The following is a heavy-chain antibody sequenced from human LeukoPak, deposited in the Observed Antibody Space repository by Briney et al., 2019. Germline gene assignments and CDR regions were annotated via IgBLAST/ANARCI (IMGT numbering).Heavy chain of an antibody. D-gene: IGHD6-19*01. CDR1: GYTFTSYA. J-gene: IGHJ6*03. V-gene: IGHV7-4-1*02. CDR3: ARGPVAGTSSYYYYYMDV. Sequence: GASVKVSCKASGYTFTSYAMNWVRQAPGQELEWMGWINTNTGNPTYAQGFTGRFVFSLDTSVSTAYLQISSLKAEDTAVYYCARGPVAGTSSYYYYYMDVWGKGTTVTVSS. CDR2: INTNTGNP.